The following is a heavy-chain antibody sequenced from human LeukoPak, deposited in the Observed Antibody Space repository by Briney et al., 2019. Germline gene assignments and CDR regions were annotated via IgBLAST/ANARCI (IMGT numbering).Heavy chain of an antibody. Sequence: SETLSLTCTVSGGSVRSSYYYWGWIRQPPGKGLEWIGSIYDSGSTYYNPSLKSRVTISVDTSKNQFSLKLSSVTAADTAVYYCARLSPLLGYCSGGSCSPWDYYGMDVWGQGTTVTVSS. CDR3: ARLSPLLGYCSGGSCSPWDYYGMDV. V-gene: IGHV4-39*01. J-gene: IGHJ6*02. D-gene: IGHD2-15*01. CDR1: GGSVRSSYYY. CDR2: IYDSGST.